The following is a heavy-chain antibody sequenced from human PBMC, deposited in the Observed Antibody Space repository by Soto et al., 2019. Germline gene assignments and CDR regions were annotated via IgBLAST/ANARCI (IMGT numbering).Heavy chain of an antibody. CDR2: IYHSGST. D-gene: IGHD4-17*01. J-gene: IGHJ4*02. CDR1: GGSISSGGYS. CDR3: ARASTTVTTLDY. V-gene: IGHV4-30-2*01. Sequence: QLQLQESGLGLVKPSQTLSLTCAVSGGSISSGGYSWSWIRQPPGKGLEWIGYIYHSGSTYYNPSLKSRVTISVDRSKNQFSLKLSSVTAADTAVYYCARASTTVTTLDYWGQGTLVTVSS.